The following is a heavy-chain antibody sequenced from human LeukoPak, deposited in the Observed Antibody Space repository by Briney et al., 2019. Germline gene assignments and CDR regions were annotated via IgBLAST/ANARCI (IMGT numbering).Heavy chain of an antibody. Sequence: PGGSLRLSCAASGFTFSGSAMHWVRQASGKGLEGVGRIRSKANSYATAYAASVKGRFTISRDDSKNTAYLQMKSLKTEDTAVYYCTRHLSGPSDYWGQGTLVTVSS. CDR2: IRSKANSYAT. CDR1: GFTFSGSA. D-gene: IGHD3-10*01. V-gene: IGHV3-73*01. J-gene: IGHJ4*02. CDR3: TRHLSGPSDY.